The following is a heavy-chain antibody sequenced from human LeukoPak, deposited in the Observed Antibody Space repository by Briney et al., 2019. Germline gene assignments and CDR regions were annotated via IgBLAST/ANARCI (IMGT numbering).Heavy chain of an antibody. V-gene: IGHV3-53*01. CDR1: GFTVSSNY. D-gene: IGHD2-15*01. CDR2: IYSGGST. CDR3: ARVLRWYCSGGSCYYFDY. Sequence: GGSLRLSCAASGFTVSSNYMSWVRQAPGKGLEWVSVIYSGGSTYYADSVKGRFTISRDNSKNTLYLQMNSQRAEDTDVYDCARVLRWYCSGGSCYYFDYWGRETLVTVSS. J-gene: IGHJ4*02.